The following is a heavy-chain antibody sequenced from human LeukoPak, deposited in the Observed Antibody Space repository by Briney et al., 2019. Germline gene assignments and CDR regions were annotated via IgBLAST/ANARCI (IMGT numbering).Heavy chain of an antibody. Sequence: SEALSLTCTVSGGSISSYYWSWIRQPPGKGLEWIGYIYYSGSTNYNPSLKSRVTISVDTSKNQFSLKLSSVTAADTAVYYCARNGRDDAFDIWGQGTMVTVSS. V-gene: IGHV4-59*01. J-gene: IGHJ3*02. CDR2: IYYSGST. CDR1: GGSISSYY. CDR3: ARNGRDDAFDI. D-gene: IGHD2-8*01.